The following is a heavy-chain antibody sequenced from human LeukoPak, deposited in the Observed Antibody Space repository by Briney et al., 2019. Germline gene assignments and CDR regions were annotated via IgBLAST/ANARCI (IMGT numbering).Heavy chain of an antibody. CDR1: GYTFTGYY. J-gene: IGHJ5*02. V-gene: IGHV1-2*02. D-gene: IGHD6-13*01. Sequence: GASVKVSCKASGYTFTGYYMHWVRQAPGQGLEWMGWINPNSGGTDYAQKFQGRVTMTRDTPISTAYMELSRLRSDDTAVYYCARDVAAAETNWFDPWGQGTLVTVSS. CDR3: ARDVAAAETNWFDP. CDR2: INPNSGGT.